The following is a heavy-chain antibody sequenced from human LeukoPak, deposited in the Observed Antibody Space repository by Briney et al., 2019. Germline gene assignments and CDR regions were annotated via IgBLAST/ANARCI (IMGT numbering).Heavy chain of an antibody. Sequence: GGSLRLSCAASGFTFSSYSKNWVRQAPGKGLEWVSSISSSSSYIYYADSVKGRFTISRDNAKNSLYLQMNSLRAEDTAVYYCAKVSPGDAFDIWGQGTMVTVSS. CDR3: AKVSPGDAFDI. CDR1: GFTFSSYS. CDR2: ISSSSSYI. J-gene: IGHJ3*02. V-gene: IGHV3-21*04.